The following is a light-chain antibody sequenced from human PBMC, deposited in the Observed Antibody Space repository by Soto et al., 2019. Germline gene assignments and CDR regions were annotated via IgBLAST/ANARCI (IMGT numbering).Light chain of an antibody. CDR3: AAWDESLNGYV. V-gene: IGLV1-44*01. CDR2: SNN. CDR1: SSNIASNT. J-gene: IGLJ1*01. Sequence: QSVLTQPPSASGTPGQRVTISCSGSSSNIASNTVNWYQQLPGTAPKLLIYSNNQRPSGVPDRFSDSTSCTSASLAISGLHSEDEADYYCAAWDESLNGYVFGTGTKVTVL.